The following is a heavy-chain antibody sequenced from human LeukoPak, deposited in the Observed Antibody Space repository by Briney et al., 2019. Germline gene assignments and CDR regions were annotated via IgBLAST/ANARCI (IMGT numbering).Heavy chain of an antibody. Sequence: GGSLRLSCAASGFTFSSYAMSWVRQAPGKGLEWVSAISGSGGSTYYADSVKGRFTISRDNSKNTLYLQMNSLRAEDTAVYYCAKDQRAYSSGWYELGWFDNWGQGTLVTVSS. CDR3: AKDQRAYSSGWYELGWFDN. V-gene: IGHV3-23*01. CDR2: ISGSGGST. J-gene: IGHJ4*02. CDR1: GFTFSSYA. D-gene: IGHD6-19*01.